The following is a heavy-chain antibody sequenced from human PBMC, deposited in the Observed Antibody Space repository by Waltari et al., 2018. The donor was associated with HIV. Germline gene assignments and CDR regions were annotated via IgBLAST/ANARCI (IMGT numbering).Heavy chain of an antibody. J-gene: IGHJ5*02. V-gene: IGHV4-34*01. CDR3: ARHGNYGDYVCDP. Sequence: QVQLQQWGAGLLKPSETLSLTCAVYGGSFSGYYWSWIRQPPGKGLEWLGEINHSGSTNYNPSLKSRVTISVDTSKNQFSLKLSSVTAADTAVYYCARHGNYGDYVCDPWGQGTLVTVSS. CDR1: GGSFSGYY. CDR2: INHSGST. D-gene: IGHD4-17*01.